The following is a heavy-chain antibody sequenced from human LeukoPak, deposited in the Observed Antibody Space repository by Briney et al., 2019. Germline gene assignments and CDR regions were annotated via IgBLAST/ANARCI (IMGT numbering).Heavy chain of an antibody. CDR2: IKQDGSEK. CDR1: GFTFSSYW. CDR3: ARDRPLWFGGDRITFDI. J-gene: IGHJ3*02. Sequence: GGSLRLSCAASGFTFSSYWMSWVRQAPGKGLEWVANIKQDGSEKYYVDSVKGRFTISRDNAKNSLYLQMNSLRAEDTAVYYCARDRPLWFGGDRITFDIWGQGTMVTVSS. D-gene: IGHD3-10*01. V-gene: IGHV3-7*03.